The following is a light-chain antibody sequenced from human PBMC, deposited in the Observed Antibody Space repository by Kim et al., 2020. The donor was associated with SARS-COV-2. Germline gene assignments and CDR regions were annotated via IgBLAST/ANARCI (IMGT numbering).Light chain of an antibody. CDR2: RDS. J-gene: IGLJ1*01. V-gene: IGLV3-9*01. CDR1: NIGSKN. CDR3: QSWDSSTYV. Sequence: SYELTQPLSVSLALGQTARITCGGNNIGSKNVHWYQQKPGQAPVLVIYRDSNRPSGIPERFSGSNSGNTATLTISRAQAGDEADYYCQSWDSSTYVFGSG.